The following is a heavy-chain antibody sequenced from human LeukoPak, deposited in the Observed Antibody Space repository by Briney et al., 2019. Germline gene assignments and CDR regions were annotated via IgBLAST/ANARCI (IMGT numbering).Heavy chain of an antibody. CDR2: ISGSGGST. D-gene: IGHD3-10*01. CDR3: ARMVRFHAFDI. V-gene: IGHV3-23*01. CDR1: GFTFSSYA. Sequence: GGSLRLSCVVSGFTFSSYAMSWVRQAPGKGLEWVSAISGSGGSTYYADAVKGRFTISRDNSKNTLYLQMNSLRAEDTAVYYCARMVRFHAFDIWGQGTMVTVSA. J-gene: IGHJ3*02.